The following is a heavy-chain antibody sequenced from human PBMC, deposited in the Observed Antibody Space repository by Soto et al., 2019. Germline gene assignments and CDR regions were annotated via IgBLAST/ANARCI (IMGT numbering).Heavy chain of an antibody. V-gene: IGHV3-21*01. CDR3: ARGVEGDFWSGYFLPANFDY. Sequence: GGSLRLSCAASGFTFSSYSMNWVRQAPGKGLEWVSSISSSSSYIYYADSVKGRFTISRDNAKNSLYLQMNSLRAEDTAVYYCARGVEGDFWSGYFLPANFDYWGQGTLVTVSS. CDR2: ISSSSSYI. CDR1: GFTFSSYS. D-gene: IGHD3-3*01. J-gene: IGHJ4*02.